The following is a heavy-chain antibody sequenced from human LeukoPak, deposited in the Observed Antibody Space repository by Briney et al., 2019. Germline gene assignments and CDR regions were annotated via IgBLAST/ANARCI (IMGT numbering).Heavy chain of an antibody. D-gene: IGHD3-3*01. CDR2: IYTSGST. J-gene: IGHJ4*02. CDR3: ARDREFLSYDFWSGYYDY. CDR1: GGSISSYY. Sequence: KPSETLSLTCTVSGGSISSYYGSWIRQPAGKGLEWIGRIYTSGSTNYNPSLKSRVTMSVDTSKNQFSLKLSSVTAADTAVYYCARDREFLSYDFWSGYYDYWGQGTLVAVSS. V-gene: IGHV4-4*07.